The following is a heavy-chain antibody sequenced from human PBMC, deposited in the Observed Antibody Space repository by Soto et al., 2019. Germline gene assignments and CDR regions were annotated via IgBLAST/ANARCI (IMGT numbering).Heavy chain of an antibody. CDR1: GYTFTSYG. Sequence: QVQLVQSGAEVKKPGASVKVSGKASGYTFTSYGISWVRQAPGQGLEWMGWIRAYNGYTNYAQKFQGRVTISTDTSTSTAYMELRSLISDDTAVYYCVRASEGYRSGWYVGYFDYGGQGTLVTVSS. CDR2: IRAYNGYT. D-gene: IGHD6-19*01. CDR3: VRASEGYRSGWYVGYFDY. V-gene: IGHV1-18*04. J-gene: IGHJ4*02.